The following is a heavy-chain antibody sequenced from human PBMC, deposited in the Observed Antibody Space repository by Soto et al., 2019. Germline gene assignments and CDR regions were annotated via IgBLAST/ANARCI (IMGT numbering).Heavy chain of an antibody. D-gene: IGHD6-19*01. CDR2: ISSSTSYI. CDR3: ASGKISYSSGHYGGMEG. V-gene: IGHV3-21*01. CDR1: GVAVSSPS. Sequence: PGGPLRLAGSASGVAVSSPSMNGVRRAPGKCLGWVSSISSSTSYIYYADSVKSGFTISRDNAKKSLYLQMNSLRGEDTAVYYCASGKISYSSGHYGGMEGWGQGTTVIVCS. J-gene: IGHJ6*02.